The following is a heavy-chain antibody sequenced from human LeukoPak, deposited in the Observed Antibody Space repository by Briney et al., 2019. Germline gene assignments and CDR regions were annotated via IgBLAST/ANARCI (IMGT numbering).Heavy chain of an antibody. D-gene: IGHD4-23*01. CDR3: ARHQRGNSDAFDI. V-gene: IGHV4-61*02. J-gene: IGHJ3*02. CDR1: GGSISSGSYY. Sequence: PSQTLSLTCTVSGGSISSGSYYWSWIRQPAGKGLEWIGRIYTSGSTNYNPSLKSRATISVDTSKNQFSQKLSSVTAADTAVYYCARHQRGNSDAFDIWGQGTMVTVSS. CDR2: IYTSGST.